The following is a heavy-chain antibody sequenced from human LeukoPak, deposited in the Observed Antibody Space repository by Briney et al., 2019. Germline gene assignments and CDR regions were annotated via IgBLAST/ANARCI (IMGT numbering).Heavy chain of an antibody. CDR1: GFTFSTYG. Sequence: GRSLRLSCAASGFTFSTYGMHWVRQAPGKGLEWVAVIWYDGSNKYYADSVKGRFTISRDNSKNTLYLQMNSLRAEDTAVYYCARDLYDSSESAFDIWGQGTMVTVSS. J-gene: IGHJ3*02. CDR2: IWYDGSNK. V-gene: IGHV3-33*01. D-gene: IGHD3-22*01. CDR3: ARDLYDSSESAFDI.